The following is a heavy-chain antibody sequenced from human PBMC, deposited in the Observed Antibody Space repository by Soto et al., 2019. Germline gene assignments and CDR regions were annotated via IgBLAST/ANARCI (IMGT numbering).Heavy chain of an antibody. J-gene: IGHJ4*02. Sequence: ASVKVACKTSSDTFTSFGISWVRQAPGQGLEWMGWITTDKGKTNYAQKFQGRVTMTTDTSTSTAYMELRSLRSDDTAVYYCATRSPAFYYWGQGTLVTVSS. CDR3: ATRSPAFYY. CDR1: SDTFTSFG. CDR2: ITTDKGKT. V-gene: IGHV1-18*01.